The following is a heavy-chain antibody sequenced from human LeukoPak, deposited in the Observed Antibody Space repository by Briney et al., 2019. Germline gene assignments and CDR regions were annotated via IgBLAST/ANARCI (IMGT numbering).Heavy chain of an antibody. V-gene: IGHV4-30-4*01. J-gene: IGHJ4*02. CDR3: ASLKLTYFDY. CDR2: IYYSGST. Sequence: TPAQTLSLTCTVSGGSISSGDYYWSWIRQPPGKGLEWFGNIYYSGSTYYLPSLKSRVTLSVDTSKNQFTLKLSSVTAADTAVYYCASLKLTYFDYWGQGTLVTVSS. D-gene: IGHD4/OR15-4a*01. CDR1: GGSISSGDYY.